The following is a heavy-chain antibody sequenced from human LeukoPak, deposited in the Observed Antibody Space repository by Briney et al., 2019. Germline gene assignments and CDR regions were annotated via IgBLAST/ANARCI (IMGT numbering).Heavy chain of an antibody. CDR1: GGSISSSSYY. V-gene: IGHV4-39*02. D-gene: IGHD3-10*01. Sequence: NPSETLSLTCTVSGGSISSSSYYWGWIRQPPGKGLEWIGSIYYSGSTYYNPSLKSRVTISVDTSKNQFSPKLSSVTAADTAVYYCARDSGSGSWYMDVWGKGTTATVSS. CDR2: IYYSGST. CDR3: ARDSGSGSWYMDV. J-gene: IGHJ6*03.